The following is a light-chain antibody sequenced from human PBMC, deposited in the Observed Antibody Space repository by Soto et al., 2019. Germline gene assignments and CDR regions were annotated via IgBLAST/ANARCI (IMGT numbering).Light chain of an antibody. V-gene: IGKV3-11*01. CDR3: KQRSNWPYLT. CDR1: QSVSGY. Sequence: EIVLTQSPDTLSLSPGERATLSCRASQSVSGYLGWYQQKPGQAPRLLIYDASNRAYGVPARFRGSGSGTNFTLPIASLEPEDVAVYSCKQRSNWPYLTFGGGTRVEI. CDR2: DAS. J-gene: IGKJ4*01.